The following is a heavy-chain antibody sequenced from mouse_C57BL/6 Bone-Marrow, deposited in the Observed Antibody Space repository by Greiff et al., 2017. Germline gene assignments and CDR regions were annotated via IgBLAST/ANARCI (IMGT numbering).Heavy chain of an antibody. V-gene: IGHV14-3*02. J-gene: IGHJ3*01. Sequence: EVQLQQSGAELVKPGASVKLSCTASGFNIKDTYMHWVKQRPEQGLEWIGRIDPANGNTNYDPKFQGKATITADTSSNTAYMQLSSLTSEDTAVYYCARKGDYAYWGQGTLVTVSA. CDR2: IDPANGNT. D-gene: IGHD2-13*01. CDR3: ARKGDYAY. CDR1: GFNIKDTY.